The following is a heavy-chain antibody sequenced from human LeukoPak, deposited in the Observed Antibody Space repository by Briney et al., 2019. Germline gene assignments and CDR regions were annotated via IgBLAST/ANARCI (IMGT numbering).Heavy chain of an antibody. Sequence: GASVKVSCKASGYTFTSYGISWVRQAPGQGLEWMGWISAYNGNTNYAQKLQGRVTMTTDTSTSTAYMELRSLRSDDTAVYYCARVPFLYSSSWYFDYWGQGTLVTVSS. CDR3: ARVPFLYSSSWYFDY. V-gene: IGHV1-18*01. D-gene: IGHD6-13*01. CDR2: ISAYNGNT. CDR1: GYTFTSYG. J-gene: IGHJ4*02.